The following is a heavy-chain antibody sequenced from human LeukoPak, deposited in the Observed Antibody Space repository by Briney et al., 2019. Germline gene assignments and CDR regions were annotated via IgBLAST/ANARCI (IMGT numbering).Heavy chain of an antibody. V-gene: IGHV4-59*08. D-gene: IGHD2-21*02. CDR3: AKVGRKIVVVTAKGGIDY. J-gene: IGHJ4*02. CDR2: IYYSGST. Sequence: PSETLSLTCTVSGGSISSYYWSWIRQPPGKGLEWIGYIYYSGSTNYNPSLKSRVTISVDTSKNQFSLKLSSVTAADTAVYYCAKVGRKIVVVTAKGGIDYWGQGTLVTVSS. CDR1: GGSISSYY.